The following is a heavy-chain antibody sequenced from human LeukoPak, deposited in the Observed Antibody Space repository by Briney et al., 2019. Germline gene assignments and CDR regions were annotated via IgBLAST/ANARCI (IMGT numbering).Heavy chain of an antibody. D-gene: IGHD2-15*01. J-gene: IGHJ5*02. V-gene: IGHV4-4*07. CDR3: ARDKQDYSRYNWFDP. CDR2: IYTSGST. Sequence: SETLSLACTVSGGSISSYYWSWIRQPAGKGLEWIGRIYTSGSTNYNPSLKSRVTMSVDTSKNQFSLKLSSVTAADTAVYYCARDKQDYSRYNWFDPWGQGTLVTVSS. CDR1: GGSISSYY.